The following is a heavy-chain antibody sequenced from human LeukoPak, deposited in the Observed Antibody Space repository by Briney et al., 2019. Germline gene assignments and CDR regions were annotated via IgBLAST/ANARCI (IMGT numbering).Heavy chain of an antibody. CDR1: GYTFTSYG. D-gene: IGHD2-15*01. CDR3: ARELGYCSGGSCGWFDP. CDR2: ISAYNGNT. J-gene: IGHJ5*02. V-gene: IGHV1-18*04. Sequence: ASVKVSCKASGYTFTSYGISWVRQAPGQGLEWMGWISAYNGNTNYAQKLQGRVTMTTDTSTSTAYMELRSLRSDDTAVYYCARELGYCSGGSCGWFDPWGQGTLVTASS.